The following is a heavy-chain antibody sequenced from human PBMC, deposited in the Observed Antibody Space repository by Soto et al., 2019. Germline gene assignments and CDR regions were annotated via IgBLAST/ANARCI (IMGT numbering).Heavy chain of an antibody. CDR2: IYYSGST. D-gene: IGHD4-17*01. CDR1: GGSLSSSSYY. J-gene: IGHJ4*02. Sequence: QLQLQESGPGLVKPSETLSLTCTVSGGSLSSSSYYWGWIRQPPGKGLEWIGSIYYSGSTYYNPSLKSRVTISVDTSKNQFSLKLSSVTAADTAVYYCARRDYGDDRFDYWGQGTLVTVSS. CDR3: ARRDYGDDRFDY. V-gene: IGHV4-39*01.